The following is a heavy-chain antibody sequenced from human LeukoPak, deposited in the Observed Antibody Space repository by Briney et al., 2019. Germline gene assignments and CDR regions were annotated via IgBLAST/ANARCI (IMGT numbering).Heavy chain of an antibody. D-gene: IGHD4-17*01. J-gene: IGHJ5*02. Sequence: GGSLRLSCAASGFSFSSYWMSWVRQAPGKGLEWVANIKQDGSEKYYVDSVKGRFTISRDNAKNSLYLQMNSLRAEDTAVYYCARWDGDYEGGEWFDPWGQGTLVTVSS. CDR2: IKQDGSEK. CDR3: ARWDGDYEGGEWFDP. V-gene: IGHV3-7*01. CDR1: GFSFSSYW.